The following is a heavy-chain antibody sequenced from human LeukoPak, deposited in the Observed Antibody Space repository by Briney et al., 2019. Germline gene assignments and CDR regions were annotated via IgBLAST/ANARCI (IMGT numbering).Heavy chain of an antibody. D-gene: IGHD2-15*01. CDR3: ARGGGVLVAATFDY. Sequence: PGGSLRLSCAAPGFTVSSNYMSWVRQAPGKGLEWVSVIYSGGSTYYADSVKGRFSISRDNSKNTLYLQMNSLRAEDTAVYYCARGGGVLVAATFDYWGQDTLVTVSS. CDR1: GFTVSSNY. V-gene: IGHV3-53*01. CDR2: IYSGGST. J-gene: IGHJ4*02.